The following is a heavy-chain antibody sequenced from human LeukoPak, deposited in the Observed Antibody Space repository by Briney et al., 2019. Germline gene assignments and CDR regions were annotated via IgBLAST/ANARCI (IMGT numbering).Heavy chain of an antibody. CDR1: GFTVSSNY. J-gene: IGHJ4*02. CDR2: IYSGGST. V-gene: IGHV3-53*01. D-gene: IGHD3-16*01. CDR3: VKEVAVTGVGEC. Sequence: GGSLRLSCAASGFTVSSNYMSWVRQAPGKGLEWVSVIYSGGSTYYADSVKGRFTISRDNSKNTLYLQMNSLRAEDTAVYYCVKEVAVTGVGECWGQGTLVTVSS.